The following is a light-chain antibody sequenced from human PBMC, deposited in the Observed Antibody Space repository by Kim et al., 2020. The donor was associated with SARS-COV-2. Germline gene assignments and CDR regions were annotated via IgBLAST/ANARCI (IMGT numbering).Light chain of an antibody. V-gene: IGKV3-20*01. CDR1: QSVNNNY. CDR2: GAS. CDR3: EQYGILPRT. J-gene: IGKJ1*01. Sequence: EVVLTQSPGPLSLSPGERATLSCRASQSVNNNYLAWYQQKPGQAPRLLIYGASSRATVIPDRFSGGGSGTDFTLTISRLEPEDFAVYYSEQYGILPRTFGQGSK.